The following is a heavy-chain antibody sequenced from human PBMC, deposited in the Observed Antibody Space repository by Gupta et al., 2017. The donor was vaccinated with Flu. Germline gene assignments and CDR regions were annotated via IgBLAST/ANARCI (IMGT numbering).Heavy chain of an antibody. Sequence: KGLEWISYIKGSGSTIYYADSVKGRFTISRDNAKNSLYLQMTSLRDEDTAVYYCARDHFPGGSATGRGDYFDSWGRGVLDTVSS. J-gene: IGHJ4*02. D-gene: IGHD1-26*01. CDR2: IKGSGSTI. V-gene: IGHV3-48*03. CDR3: ARDHFPGGSATGRGDYFDS.